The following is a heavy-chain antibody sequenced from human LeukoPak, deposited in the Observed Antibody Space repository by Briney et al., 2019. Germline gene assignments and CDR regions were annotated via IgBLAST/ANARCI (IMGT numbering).Heavy chain of an antibody. CDR2: IIPIFGTA. D-gene: IGHD3-9*01. V-gene: IGHV1-69*13. J-gene: IGHJ4*02. Sequence: SVKVSCKASGGTFSSYAFSWVRQAPGQGLEWMGGIIPIFGTANYAQKFQGRVTITADESTSSAYMELSSLSSEDTAVYYCARSKDLRLDDIYYWGQGTLVTVSS. CDR1: GGTFSSYA. CDR3: ARSKDLRLDDIYY.